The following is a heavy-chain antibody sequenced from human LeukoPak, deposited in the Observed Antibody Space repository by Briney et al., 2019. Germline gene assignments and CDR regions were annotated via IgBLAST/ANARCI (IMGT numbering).Heavy chain of an antibody. D-gene: IGHD6-19*01. Sequence: SETLSLTCTVSGGSISSGGYYWSWIRQPPGKGLEWIGYIYHSGSTYYNPSLKSRVTISVDRSKNQFSLKLSSVTAADTAVYYCARDSIAVAGTTEDYWGQGTLVTVSS. V-gene: IGHV4-30-2*01. J-gene: IGHJ4*02. CDR2: IYHSGST. CDR3: ARDSIAVAGTTEDY. CDR1: GGSISSGGYY.